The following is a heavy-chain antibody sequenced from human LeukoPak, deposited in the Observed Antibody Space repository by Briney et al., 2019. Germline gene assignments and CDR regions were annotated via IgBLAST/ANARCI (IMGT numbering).Heavy chain of an antibody. Sequence: ASVKVSCKASGYTFTSYDINWVRQATGQGLEWMGWMNPNSGNTGYAQKFQGRVTMTRNTSISTAYMELSSLRSEDTAVYYYARDGSGSYPFDYWGQGTLVTVSS. CDR1: GYTFTSYD. D-gene: IGHD3-10*01. V-gene: IGHV1-8*01. J-gene: IGHJ4*02. CDR2: MNPNSGNT. CDR3: ARDGSGSYPFDY.